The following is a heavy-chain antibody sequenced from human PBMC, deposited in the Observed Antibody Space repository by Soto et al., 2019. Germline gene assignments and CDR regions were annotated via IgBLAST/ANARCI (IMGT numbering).Heavy chain of an antibody. CDR3: ARGHYGDYGYGMDV. CDR2: IYHSGST. D-gene: IGHD4-17*01. CDR1: GGSISSGGYS. Sequence: QLQLQESGSGLVKPSQTLSLTCAVSGGSISSGGYSWSWIRQPPGKSMEWIGYIYHSGSTYYKPHLNSRVTISVDRSKNQFTLKLSSVTAADTAVYSCARGHYGDYGYGMDVWGQGTTVTVSS. V-gene: IGHV4-30-2*01. J-gene: IGHJ6*02.